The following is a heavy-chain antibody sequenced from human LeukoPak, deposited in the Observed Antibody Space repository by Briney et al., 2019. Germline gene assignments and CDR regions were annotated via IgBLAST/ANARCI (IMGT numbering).Heavy chain of an antibody. CDR3: ARNRRLDY. CDR2: IYYSGST. D-gene: IGHD2/OR15-2a*01. V-gene: IGHV4-59*01. CDR1: GGSISSYY. J-gene: IGHJ4*02. Sequence: SETLSLTCTVSGGSISSYYWSWLRQPPGKGLEWIGYIYYSGSTNYNPSLKSRVTISVDTSKNQFSLKLSSVTAADTAVYYCARNRRLDYWGQGTLVTVSS.